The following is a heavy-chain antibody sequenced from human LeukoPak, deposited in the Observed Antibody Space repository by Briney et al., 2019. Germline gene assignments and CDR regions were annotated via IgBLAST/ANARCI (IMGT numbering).Heavy chain of an antibody. J-gene: IGHJ4*02. Sequence: PSETLSLTCTVSGGSISSYYWSRIRQPPGKGLEWIGYIYYSGTTNYNPSLKSRVTIPVDTSKNQFSLKLSSVTAADTAVYYCARGVYIAAAQYAYWGQGTLVTVSS. V-gene: IGHV4-59*01. CDR3: ARGVYIAAAQYAY. D-gene: IGHD6-13*01. CDR2: IYYSGTT. CDR1: GGSISSYY.